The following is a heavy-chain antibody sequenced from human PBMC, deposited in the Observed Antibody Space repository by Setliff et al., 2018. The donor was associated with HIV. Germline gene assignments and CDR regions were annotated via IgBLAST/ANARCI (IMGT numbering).Heavy chain of an antibody. CDR1: GYTFTSYG. CDR2: ISVYNGNT. J-gene: IGHJ4*02. V-gene: IGHV1-18*01. D-gene: IGHD2-15*01. Sequence: ASVKVSCKASGYTFTSYGATWVRQAPGQGLEWMGWISVYNGNTNYAQKLQGRVTMTTDTSTSTAYMELRSLRSDDTAVYYCARVYCSGGSCFTFDYWGQGTLVTVSS. CDR3: ARVYCSGGSCFTFDY.